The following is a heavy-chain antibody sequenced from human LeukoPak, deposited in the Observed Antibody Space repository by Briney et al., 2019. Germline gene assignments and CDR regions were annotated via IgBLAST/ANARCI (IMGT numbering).Heavy chain of an antibody. Sequence: GASVKVSCKASGYTFTDCYIHWVRQAPGQGLEWMGWISPNSGGTKYAQKFQGRVTMTRDTSISTAYMDLSRLRFDDTAVYHCARVNLGVYYYDSSGYSHLDYWGQGTLVTVSS. CDR1: GYTFTDCY. J-gene: IGHJ4*02. CDR2: ISPNSGGT. D-gene: IGHD3-22*01. CDR3: ARVNLGVYYYDSSGYSHLDY. V-gene: IGHV1-2*02.